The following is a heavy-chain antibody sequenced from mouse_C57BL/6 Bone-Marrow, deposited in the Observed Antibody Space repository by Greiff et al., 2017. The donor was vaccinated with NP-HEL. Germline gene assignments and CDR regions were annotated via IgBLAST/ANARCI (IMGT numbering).Heavy chain of an antibody. CDR2: ISYDGSN. D-gene: IGHD2-3*01. V-gene: IGHV3-6*01. J-gene: IGHJ2*01. CDR3: ARDIYDGYYDS. Sequence: DVKLVESGPGLVKPSQSLSLTCSVTGYSITSGYYWNWIRQFPGNKLEWMGYISYDGSNNYNPSLKNRISITRDTSKNQFFLKLNSVTTEDTATYYCARDIYDGYYDSWGQGTTLTVSS. CDR1: GYSITSGYY.